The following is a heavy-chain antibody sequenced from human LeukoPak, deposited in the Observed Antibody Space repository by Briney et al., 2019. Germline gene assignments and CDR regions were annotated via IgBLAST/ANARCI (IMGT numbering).Heavy chain of an antibody. CDR3: APYGDYFDY. CDR2: ISSRGTTI. D-gene: IGHD4-17*01. V-gene: IGHV3-48*03. J-gene: IGHJ4*02. CDR1: GSTFSSYE. Sequence: PGGSLRLSCVASGSTFSSYEMNWVRQAPGKGLEWVSYISSRGTTIYYADSVKGRFTISRDNAKNSLYLEMNSLRDEDTAVYYCAPYGDYFDYWGQGTLVTVSS.